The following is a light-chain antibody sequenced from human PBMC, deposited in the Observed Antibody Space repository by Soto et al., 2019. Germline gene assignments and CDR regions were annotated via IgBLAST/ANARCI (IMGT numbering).Light chain of an antibody. CDR3: ATWDDSLSGRWV. Sequence: QSVLTQPPSVSGAPGQRVTISCTGNNSNLGAGYDVHWYQQLPGAAPKLVIFGNRNRPSGVPERFSGSKSGTSASLAITGLQAEDEADYYCATWDDSLSGRWVFGGGTELTVL. CDR1: NSNLGAGYD. J-gene: IGLJ3*02. CDR2: GNR. V-gene: IGLV1-40*01.